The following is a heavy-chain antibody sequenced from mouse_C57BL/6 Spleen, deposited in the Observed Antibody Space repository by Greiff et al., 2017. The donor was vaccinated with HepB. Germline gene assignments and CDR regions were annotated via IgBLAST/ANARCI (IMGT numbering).Heavy chain of an antibody. CDR3: ARPYYYGSSPYAFDY. J-gene: IGHJ2*01. CDR2: IDPSDSET. D-gene: IGHD1-1*01. CDR1: GYTFTSYW. V-gene: IGHV1-52*01. Sequence: QVQLQQPGAELVRPGSSVKLSCKASGYTFTSYWMHWVKQRPIQGLEWIGNIDPSDSETHYNQKFKDKATLTVDKSSSTAYMQLSSLTSEDSAVYYCARPYYYGSSPYAFDYWGQGTTLTVSS.